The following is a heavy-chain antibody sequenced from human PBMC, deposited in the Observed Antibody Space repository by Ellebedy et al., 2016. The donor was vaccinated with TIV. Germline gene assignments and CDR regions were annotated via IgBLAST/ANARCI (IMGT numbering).Heavy chain of an antibody. V-gene: IGHV1-18*04. Sequence: ASVKVSXXASGYTFTSYGISWVRQAPGQGLEWMGWISPYIGNTNYAQRLQGRVTITADESTSTAYMELSSLRSEDTAVYYCARGVGDFWSGYYMDYWGQGTLVTVSS. D-gene: IGHD3-3*01. CDR2: ISPYIGNT. CDR3: ARGVGDFWSGYYMDY. CDR1: GYTFTSYG. J-gene: IGHJ4*02.